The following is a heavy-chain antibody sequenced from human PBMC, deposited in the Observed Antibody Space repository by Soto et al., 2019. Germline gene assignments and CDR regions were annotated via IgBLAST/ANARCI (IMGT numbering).Heavy chain of an antibody. J-gene: IGHJ6*02. CDR1: GFTFSSYG. CDR2: ISYDGSNK. Sequence: GGSLRLSCAASGFTFSSYGMHWVRQAPGKGLEWVAVISYDGSNKYYADSVKGRFTISRDNSKNTLYLQMNSLRAEDTAVYYCAKARDYDFWSGYPDYYYGMDVWGQGTTVTV. D-gene: IGHD3-3*01. V-gene: IGHV3-30*18. CDR3: AKARDYDFWSGYPDYYYGMDV.